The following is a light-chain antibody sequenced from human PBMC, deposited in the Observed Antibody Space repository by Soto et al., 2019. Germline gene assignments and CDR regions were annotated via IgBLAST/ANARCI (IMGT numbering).Light chain of an antibody. J-gene: IGKJ1*01. V-gene: IGKV3-20*01. Sequence: EISFTQSPRTLSLSPWARATLSCSASQSVSSTSLAWYQQKPGQAPRLLMYGVSSRATGIPDRFSGSGSGTDFTLTINRLEPEDFAVYFCQQYDSSVWTFGQGTKV. CDR1: QSVSSTS. CDR3: QQYDSSVWT. CDR2: GVS.